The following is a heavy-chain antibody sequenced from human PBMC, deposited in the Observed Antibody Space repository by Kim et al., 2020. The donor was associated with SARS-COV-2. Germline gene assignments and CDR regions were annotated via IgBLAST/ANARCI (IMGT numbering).Heavy chain of an antibody. Sequence: GGSLRLSCAASGFTVSSNYMSWVRQAPGKGLEWVSVIYSGGSTYYADSVMGRFTISRDNSKNTLYLQMNSLRAEDTAVYYCATRYYDILTGYSGDYWGQGTLVTVSS. CDR3: ATRYYDILTGYSGDY. V-gene: IGHV3-66*01. D-gene: IGHD3-9*01. CDR2: IYSGGST. J-gene: IGHJ4*02. CDR1: GFTVSSNY.